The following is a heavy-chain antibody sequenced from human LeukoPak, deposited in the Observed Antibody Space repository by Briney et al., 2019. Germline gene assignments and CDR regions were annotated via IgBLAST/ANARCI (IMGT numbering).Heavy chain of an antibody. D-gene: IGHD2-15*01. J-gene: IGHJ5*02. Sequence: ASVKVSCKASGYTFTGYYMHWVRQAPGQGLEWMGWFNPNSGGTSYAQKFQGRVTMTRDTSISTAYMELSRLRSDDTAVYYCARGAEIVVVAATVIYNWFDPWGQGTLVTVSS. V-gene: IGHV1-2*02. CDR3: ARGAEIVVVAATVIYNWFDP. CDR2: FNPNSGGT. CDR1: GYTFTGYY.